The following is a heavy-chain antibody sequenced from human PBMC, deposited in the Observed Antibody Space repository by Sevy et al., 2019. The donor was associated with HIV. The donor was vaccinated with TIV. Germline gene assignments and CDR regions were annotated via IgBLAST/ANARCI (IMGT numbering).Heavy chain of an antibody. J-gene: IGHJ4*02. CDR2: IKSKTDGGTT. CDR1: GFTFSNAW. CDR3: TTGPVRGGLQNDY. D-gene: IGHD3-10*01. V-gene: IGHV3-15*01. Sequence: GGSLRLSCAASGFTFSNAWMSWVRQAPGKGLEWVGRIKSKTDGGTTDYAAPVKGRFTISRDDSKNTLYLQMNSLKTEDTAVYYCTTGPVRGGLQNDYWGQGTLVTVSS.